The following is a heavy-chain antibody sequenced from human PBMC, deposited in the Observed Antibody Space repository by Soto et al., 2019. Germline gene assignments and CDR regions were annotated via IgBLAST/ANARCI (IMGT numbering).Heavy chain of an antibody. Sequence: ASVKVSCKVSGYTLTELSMHWVRQAPGKGLEWMGGFDPEDGETIYAQKFQGRVTMTEGTSTDTAYMELSSLRSEDTAVYYCATSQLVPKLYYFDYWGQGTLVTVSS. D-gene: IGHD6-13*01. CDR1: GYTLTELS. J-gene: IGHJ4*02. CDR3: ATSQLVPKLYYFDY. CDR2: FDPEDGET. V-gene: IGHV1-24*01.